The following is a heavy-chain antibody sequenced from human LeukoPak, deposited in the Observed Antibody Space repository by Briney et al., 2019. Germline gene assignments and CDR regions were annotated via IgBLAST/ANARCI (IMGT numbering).Heavy chain of an antibody. D-gene: IGHD2/OR15-2a*01. CDR2: IYTSGST. CDR1: GGSISSGSYY. J-gene: IGHJ3*02. Sequence: SQTLSLTCTVSGGSISSGSYYWSWIRQPAGKGLEWIGRIYTSGSTNYNPSLKSRVTISVDTSKNQFSLKLSSVTAADTAVYYCARVSPSMAFDIWGQGTMVTVSS. V-gene: IGHV4-61*02. CDR3: ARVSPSMAFDI.